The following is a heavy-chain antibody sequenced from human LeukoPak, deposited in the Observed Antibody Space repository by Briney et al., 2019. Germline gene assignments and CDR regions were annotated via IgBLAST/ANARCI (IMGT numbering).Heavy chain of an antibody. CDR3: ARHKGGAAAGPPTPPGRNWFDP. D-gene: IGHD6-13*01. CDR2: IYPGDSDT. J-gene: IGHJ5*02. Sequence: GESLQISCKGSGYSFTSYWIGWVRQLPGKGLEWMGIIYPGDSDTRYSPSFQGQVTISADKSISTAYLQWSSLKASDTAMYYCARHKGGAAAGPPTPPGRNWFDPWGQGTLVTVSS. CDR1: GYSFTSYW. V-gene: IGHV5-51*01.